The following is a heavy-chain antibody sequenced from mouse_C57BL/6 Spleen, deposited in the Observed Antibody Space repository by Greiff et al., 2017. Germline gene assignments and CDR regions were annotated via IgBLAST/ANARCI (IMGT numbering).Heavy chain of an antibody. CDR2: ISYSGST. V-gene: IGHV3-1*01. J-gene: IGHJ3*01. D-gene: IGHD2-3*01. CDR1: GYSITSGYD. Sequence: EVKLVESGPGMVKPSQSLSLTCTVTGYSITSGYDWHWIRHFPGNKLEWMGYISYSGSTNYNPSLKSRISITHDTSKNHFFLKLNSVTTEDTATYYCARGDGYYPFAYWGQGTLVTVSA. CDR3: ARGDGYYPFAY.